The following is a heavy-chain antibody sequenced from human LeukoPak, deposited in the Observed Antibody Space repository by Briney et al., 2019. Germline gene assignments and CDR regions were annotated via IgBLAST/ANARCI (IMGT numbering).Heavy chain of an antibody. D-gene: IGHD1-26*01. CDR3: AKEPRWELLHSFDV. CDR1: GFTFHTYA. Sequence: GGSLRHSCSASGFTFHTYAMMWVRQAPGKGLEWVSSTRVSDGGAFYADSVKGRFTISRDNSENTLFLQMNSLRAEDTAVYYCAKEPRWELLHSFDVWGQGTMVTVSS. CDR2: TRVSDGGA. V-gene: IGHV3-23*01. J-gene: IGHJ3*01.